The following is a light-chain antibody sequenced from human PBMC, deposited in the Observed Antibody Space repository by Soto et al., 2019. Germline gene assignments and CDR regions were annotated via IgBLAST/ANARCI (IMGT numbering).Light chain of an antibody. CDR2: DAS. V-gene: IGKV3-11*01. CDR1: QSVSRY. J-gene: IGKJ5*01. CDR3: QQRSNWIT. Sequence: EIVLSQSPATLSLSPGERATLSCRASQSVSRYLAWYQQKPGQAPTLLLYDASYRATGIPARFSGSGSGTDFTLTINSLAPEDFAVYYCQQRSNWITFGQGTRLEI.